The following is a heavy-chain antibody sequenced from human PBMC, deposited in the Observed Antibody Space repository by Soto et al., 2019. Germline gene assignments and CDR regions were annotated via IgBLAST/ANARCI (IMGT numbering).Heavy chain of an antibody. CDR3: AKNYYFDY. V-gene: IGHV3-23*01. CDR1: GLTCSNYA. CDR2: INVDSTT. J-gene: IGHJ4*02. Sequence: GGSLRLSWVASGLTCSNYAMSWVRQAPGKGLEWVSSINVDSTTYYADSVKGRFTISRDNSKNTLYLQMNSLRAEDTAVYYCAKNYYFDYWGQGTLVTVSS.